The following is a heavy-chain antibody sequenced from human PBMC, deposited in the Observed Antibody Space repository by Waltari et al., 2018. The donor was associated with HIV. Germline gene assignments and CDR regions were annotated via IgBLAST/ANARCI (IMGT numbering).Heavy chain of an antibody. CDR2: IYYSGST. V-gene: IGHV4-39*01. D-gene: IGHD3-3*01. Sequence: QLQLQESGPGLVKPSETLSLTCTVSGGSISSSSYYWGWIRQPPGKGLEWIGSIYYSGSTYYNPSLKSRVTISVDTSKNQFSLKLSSVTAADTAVYYCARQEYYDFWSGYWGFDYWGQGTLVTVSS. J-gene: IGHJ4*02. CDR1: GGSISSSSYY. CDR3: ARQEYYDFWSGYWGFDY.